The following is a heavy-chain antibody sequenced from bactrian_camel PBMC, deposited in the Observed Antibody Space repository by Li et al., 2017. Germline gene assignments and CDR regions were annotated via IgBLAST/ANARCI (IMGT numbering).Heavy chain of an antibody. CDR3: AADFAPIACRVGSTPEVNDYNI. V-gene: IGHV3S40*01. Sequence: VQLVESGGGSAQQGGSLNVSCLASGFTSGLTLETKCMGWFRQAPGKDREGVAAIYTVDDTTYYADSVKGRFTISRDNTKNTVYLQMNTLEPEDTAMYYCAADFAPIACRVGSTPEVNDYNIWGQGTQVTVS. CDR2: IYTVDDTT. CDR1: GFTSGLTLETKC. D-gene: IGHD2*01. J-gene: IGHJ4*01.